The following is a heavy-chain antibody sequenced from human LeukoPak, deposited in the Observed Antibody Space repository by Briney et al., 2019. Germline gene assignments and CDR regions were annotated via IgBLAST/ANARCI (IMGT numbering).Heavy chain of an antibody. Sequence: GGSLRLSCAASGFNVSNKYMSWVRQAPGKGLEWVSVIYSGGSTYYADSVKGRFTISRDNSKNTLYMQMNSLRPEDTAVYYCARPIDNGSGSYYFPYWGQGTLVTVSS. V-gene: IGHV3-66*02. CDR3: ARPIDNGSGSYYFPY. J-gene: IGHJ4*02. D-gene: IGHD3-10*01. CDR2: IYSGGST. CDR1: GFNVSNKY.